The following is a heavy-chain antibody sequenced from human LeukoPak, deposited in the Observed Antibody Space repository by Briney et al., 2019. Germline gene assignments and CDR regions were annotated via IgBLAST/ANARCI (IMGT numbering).Heavy chain of an antibody. V-gene: IGHV5-51*01. J-gene: IGHJ4*02. Sequence: GESLKISCKGSGYSFTSYWIGWVRQMPEKGLEWMGIIYPGDSDTRYSPSFQGQVTISADKSISTAYLQWSSLKASDTAMYYCARRRDLYSGSYYPFDYWGQGTLVTVSS. CDR2: IYPGDSDT. CDR1: GYSFTSYW. D-gene: IGHD1-26*01. CDR3: ARRRDLYSGSYYPFDY.